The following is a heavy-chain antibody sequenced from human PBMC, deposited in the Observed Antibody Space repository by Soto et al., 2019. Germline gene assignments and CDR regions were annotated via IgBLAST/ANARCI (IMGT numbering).Heavy chain of an antibody. D-gene: IGHD4-4*01. CDR2: ISSSCSTI. CDR3: ARTTVRAGDKYYFDY. CDR1: GFTFSDYY. J-gene: IGHJ4*02. V-gene: IGHV3-11*01. Sequence: QVQLVESGGGLVKPGGSLRLSCAASGFTFSDYYMSWIRQAPWKGMEGVSYISSSCSTIYYADSVKGRFTISRDNAKNSLYLQMHSLRAEDTAVYYCARTTVRAGDKYYFDYWVQGTLVTVS.